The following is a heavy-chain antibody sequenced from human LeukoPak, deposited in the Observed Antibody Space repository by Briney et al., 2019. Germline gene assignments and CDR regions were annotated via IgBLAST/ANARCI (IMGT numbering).Heavy chain of an antibody. D-gene: IGHD4-17*01. V-gene: IGHV3-21*04. J-gene: IGHJ4*02. CDR1: GFTFSNYS. CDR2: ISSRSTYI. Sequence: PGGSLRLSCAASGFTFSNYSMNWVRQAPGKGLEWVSSISSRSTYIYHADSVKGRFTISRDNAKNSLFLQMNSLRAEDTAVYYCAREFRGDALDLWPHFDYWGQGTLVTVSS. CDR3: AREFRGDALDLWPHFDY.